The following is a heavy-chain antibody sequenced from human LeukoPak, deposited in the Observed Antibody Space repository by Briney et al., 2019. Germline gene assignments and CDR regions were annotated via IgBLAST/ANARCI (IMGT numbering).Heavy chain of an antibody. J-gene: IGHJ4*02. D-gene: IGHD5-12*01. CDR3: ARAQDSNSGYEN. Sequence: ASVKVSCKASGYTFTSYDINLVRQATGQGLEWMGWMNPNSGNTGYAQKFQGRVTITRNTSISTAYMELSSLRSEDTAVYYCARAQDSNSGYENWGQGTLVTVSS. CDR2: MNPNSGNT. V-gene: IGHV1-8*03. CDR1: GYTFTSYD.